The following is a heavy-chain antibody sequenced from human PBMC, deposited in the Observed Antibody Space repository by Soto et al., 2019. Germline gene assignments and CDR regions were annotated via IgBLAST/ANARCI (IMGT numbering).Heavy chain of an antibody. Sequence: GGSLRLSCAASGFTFSSYAMSWVRQAPGKGLEWVSAISGSGGSTYYADSVKGRFTISRDNSKNTLYLQMNSLRAEDTAVYYCAKRALRFLEWLSTRPGGYYYYYMDVWGKGTTVTVSS. CDR2: ISGSGGST. D-gene: IGHD3-3*01. CDR3: AKRALRFLEWLSTRPGGYYYYYMDV. J-gene: IGHJ6*03. CDR1: GFTFSSYA. V-gene: IGHV3-23*01.